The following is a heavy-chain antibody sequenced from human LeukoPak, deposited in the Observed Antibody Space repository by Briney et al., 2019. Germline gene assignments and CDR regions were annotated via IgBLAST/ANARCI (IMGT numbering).Heavy chain of an antibody. Sequence: GGSLRLSCAASGFTFSSYWMSWVRQAPGKGLEWVANIKQDGSEKYYVDSVKGRFTISRDNAKNSLYLQMNSLRAEDTAVYYCAKIGMDYIVVVVAATMGGFDYWGQGTLVTVSS. CDR3: AKIGMDYIVVVVAATMGGFDY. D-gene: IGHD2-15*01. J-gene: IGHJ4*02. V-gene: IGHV3-7*03. CDR1: GFTFSSYW. CDR2: IKQDGSEK.